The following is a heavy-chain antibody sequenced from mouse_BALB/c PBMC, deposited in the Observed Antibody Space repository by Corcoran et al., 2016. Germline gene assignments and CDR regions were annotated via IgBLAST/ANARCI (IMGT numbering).Heavy chain of an antibody. CDR2: INTYTGEP. CDR3: AREGALYYFDY. CDR1: GYTFTNYG. Sequence: QIQLVQSGPELKKPGETIKISCKASGYTFTNYGMNWVKQAPGKGLKWMGWINTYTGEPTYADDFKGRFAFSLETSASTAYLQINNLKNEDMATYFCAREGALYYFDYWGQGTTLTVSS. V-gene: IGHV9-1*02. J-gene: IGHJ2*01.